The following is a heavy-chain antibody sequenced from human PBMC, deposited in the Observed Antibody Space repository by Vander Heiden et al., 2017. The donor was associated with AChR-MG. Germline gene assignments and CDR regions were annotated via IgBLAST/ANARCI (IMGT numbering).Heavy chain of an antibody. V-gene: IGHV3-72*01. Sequence: EVQLVESGGGLVQPGGSLRLSCAASGFTFSDHRMDWVRQAPGKGLEWVARIRNKANSYSLEYAASARGRFTISRDDSKNLLYLQMNSLRTDDTAVYYCSRDSGHYSFDYWGQGTLVTVSS. CDR2: IRNKANSYSL. D-gene: IGHD5-12*01. CDR1: GFTFSDHR. CDR3: SRDSGHYSFDY. J-gene: IGHJ4*02.